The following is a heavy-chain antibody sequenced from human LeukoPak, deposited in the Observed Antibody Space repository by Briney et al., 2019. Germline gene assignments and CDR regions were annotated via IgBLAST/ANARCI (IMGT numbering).Heavy chain of an antibody. D-gene: IGHD3-10*01. CDR3: AKERRRVDTNMIRSYYFDF. J-gene: IGHJ4*02. CDR1: AFTFSSSA. Sequence: GSLRLSCAASAFTFSSSAMSWVRRPPAKGRVWFSSITGDGVTTYYADAVKGCVTISRDNSKNILFLQMDSLRAEESASYFCAKERRRVDTNMIRSYYFDFWGQGTPVTVSS. V-gene: IGHV3-23*01. CDR2: ITGDGVTT.